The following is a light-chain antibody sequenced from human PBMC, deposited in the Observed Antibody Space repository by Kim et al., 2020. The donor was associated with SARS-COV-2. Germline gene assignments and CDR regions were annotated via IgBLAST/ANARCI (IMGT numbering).Light chain of an antibody. CDR3: QQRDSWPLT. V-gene: IGKV3-11*01. J-gene: IGKJ4*01. CDR1: QSISSY. Sequence: LSPGERATLACRASQSISSYLAWYQQKPGQAPRLLIHDATYRATGIPARFSGSGSGTDFTLTISSLDPEDFAVYYCQQRDSWPLTFGGGTKVDIK. CDR2: DAT.